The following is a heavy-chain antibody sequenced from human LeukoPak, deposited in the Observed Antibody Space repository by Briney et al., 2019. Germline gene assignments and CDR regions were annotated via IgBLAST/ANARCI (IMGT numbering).Heavy chain of an antibody. CDR3: AKGPLRGTAAAIDY. D-gene: IGHD2-2*01. Sequence: GGSLRLSCAASGFTFNNYGTHWVRQAPGKGLEWGAVISYDGRNIHYPDSVKGRFTISRDISTDTLWLQMDSLRTEDTAVYYCAKGPLRGTAAAIDYWGQGTLVTVSS. V-gene: IGHV3-30*18. CDR2: ISYDGRNI. J-gene: IGHJ4*02. CDR1: GFTFNNYG.